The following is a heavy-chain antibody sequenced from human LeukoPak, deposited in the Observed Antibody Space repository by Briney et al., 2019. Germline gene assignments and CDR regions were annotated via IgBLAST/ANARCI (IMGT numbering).Heavy chain of an antibody. V-gene: IGHV1-69*06. CDR1: GGTFSSYA. J-gene: IGHJ4*02. D-gene: IGHD3-9*01. CDR3: ATDGGNFDWLLYPPPFDY. CDR2: IIPIFGTA. Sequence: GASVKVSCKASGGTFSSYAISWVRQAPGQGLEWMGGIIPIFGTANYAQKFQGRVTITADKSSTTVYMELSSLRSEDTAVYYCATDGGNFDWLLYPPPFDYWGQGTLDTVSS.